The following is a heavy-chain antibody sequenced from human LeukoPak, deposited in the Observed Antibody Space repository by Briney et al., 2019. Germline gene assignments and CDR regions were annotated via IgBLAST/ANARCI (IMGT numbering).Heavy chain of an antibody. V-gene: IGHV4-39*01. CDR3: ARQAYSSNSGWFDP. J-gene: IGHJ5*02. CDR1: GGSISSSTYY. CDR2: IYNSGST. Sequence: PSETLSLTCSVSGGSISSSTYYWGWIRQPPGKGLEWIGNIYNSGSTYCNPSLKSRVTISVDTSKNQFSLKLSSVTAADTAVYYCARQAYSSNSGWFDPWGQGTLVTVSS. D-gene: IGHD6-13*01.